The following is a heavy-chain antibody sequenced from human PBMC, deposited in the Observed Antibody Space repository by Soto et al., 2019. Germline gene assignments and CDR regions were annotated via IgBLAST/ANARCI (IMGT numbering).Heavy chain of an antibody. CDR2: ISGSGGST. CDR1: GFTFSTYA. Sequence: GGSLRLSCAASGFTFSTYAMSWVRQAPGKGLEWVSAISGSGGSTYYADSVKGRFTISRDNSKNTLYLQINGLRAEDTAVYYCARSRAFDVWGQGTMVTVSS. CDR3: ARSRAFDV. J-gene: IGHJ3*01. V-gene: IGHV3-23*01.